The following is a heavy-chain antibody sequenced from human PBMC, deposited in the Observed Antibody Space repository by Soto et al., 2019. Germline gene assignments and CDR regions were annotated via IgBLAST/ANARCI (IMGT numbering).Heavy chain of an antibody. D-gene: IGHD7-27*01. Sequence: QVQLVQSGAEVKKPGASVKVSCKASGYTFTSYAISWVRQAPGQGLEWMAGINAYISHTNYAQKLQGRVTMTTDTSTSTAYMELRSLRSDDTAVYYCARDSPPNYLWGQGTLVTVSS. CDR1: GYTFTSYA. CDR3: ARDSPPNYL. J-gene: IGHJ5*02. V-gene: IGHV1-18*01. CDR2: INAYISHT.